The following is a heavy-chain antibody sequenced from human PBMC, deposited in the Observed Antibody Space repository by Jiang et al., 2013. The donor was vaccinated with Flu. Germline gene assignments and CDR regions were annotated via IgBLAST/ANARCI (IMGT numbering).Heavy chain of an antibody. D-gene: IGHD3-10*01. Sequence: SQTLSLTCVIAGDSVSSHSAAWNWIRQSPSRGLEWLGRTYYRSMWFNDYAPSVKSRIDIKPDTSKNQFSLHLNSVTPEDTAVYYCAREQFYRSGNWFDPWGQGTLVTVSS. CDR1: GDSVSSHSAA. J-gene: IGHJ5*02. V-gene: IGHV6-1*01. CDR2: TYYRSMWFN. CDR3: AREQFYRSGNWFDP.